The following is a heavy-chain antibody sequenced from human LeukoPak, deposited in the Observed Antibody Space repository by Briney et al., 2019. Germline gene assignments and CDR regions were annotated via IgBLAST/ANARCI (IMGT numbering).Heavy chain of an antibody. CDR1: GDSISSSSSY. D-gene: IGHD1-26*01. CDR3: AISSPSVGATSIDY. CDR2: IYYSGST. J-gene: IGHJ4*02. Sequence: SETLSLTCTVSGDSISSSSSYWGWIRQPPGEGLEWIGSIYYSGSTYYNTSLKSRVTISVDTSKNQFSLRLNSVAAADTAVYYCAISSPSVGATSIDYWGQGTLVTVSS. V-gene: IGHV4-39*01.